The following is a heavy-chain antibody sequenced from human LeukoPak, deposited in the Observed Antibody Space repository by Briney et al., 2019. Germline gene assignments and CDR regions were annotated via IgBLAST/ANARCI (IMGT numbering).Heavy chain of an antibody. CDR3: ARLDDILTGYYRGPPGYFDY. J-gene: IGHJ4*02. CDR2: IYYSGRT. D-gene: IGHD3-9*01. Sequence: SETLSLTCTVSGGSISSSSYYWGWIRQPPGKGLEWIGSIYYSGRTYYNPSLKSRVTISVDTSKNQFSLKLSSVTAADTAVYYCARLDDILTGYYRGPPGYFDYWGQGTLVTVSS. V-gene: IGHV4-39*01. CDR1: GGSISSSSYY.